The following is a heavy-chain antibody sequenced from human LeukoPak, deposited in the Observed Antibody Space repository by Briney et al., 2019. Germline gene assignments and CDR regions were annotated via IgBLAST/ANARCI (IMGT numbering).Heavy chain of an antibody. V-gene: IGHV3-48*02. CDR3: AKNSVGGSYYPIDY. Sequence: GGSLRLSCAASGFTFSSYSMNWVRQAPGKGLEWVSYISSSSSTIYYADSVKGRFTISRDNSKNTLYLQMNSLRDEDTAIYSCAKNSVGGSYYPIDYWGQGTLVSVSS. CDR2: ISSSSSTI. J-gene: IGHJ4*02. D-gene: IGHD1-26*01. CDR1: GFTFSSYS.